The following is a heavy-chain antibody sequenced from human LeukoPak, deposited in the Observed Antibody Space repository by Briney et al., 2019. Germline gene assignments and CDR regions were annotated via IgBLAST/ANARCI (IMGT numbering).Heavy chain of an antibody. J-gene: IGHJ4*02. D-gene: IGHD2-8*01. CDR3: ARALIGYYFDY. CDR2: VSNSGDYI. V-gene: IGHV3-21*06. CDR1: GFSFSSYR. Sequence: PGGSLRLSCAASGFSFSSYRMNWVRQAPGKGLEWVSSVSNSGDYIHYADSVKGRFTISRDNSKNSLYLHMNSLRAEDTAVYYCARALIGYYFDYWGQGTLVTVSS.